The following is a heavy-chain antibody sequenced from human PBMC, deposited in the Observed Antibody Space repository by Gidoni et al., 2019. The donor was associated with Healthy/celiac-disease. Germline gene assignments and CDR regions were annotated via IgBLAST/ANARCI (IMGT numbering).Heavy chain of an antibody. CDR1: GFTFSSYW. J-gene: IGHJ6*02. V-gene: IGHV3-74*01. D-gene: IGHD5-18*01. Sequence: EVQLVESGGGLVQPGGSLRLSCAASGFTFSSYWMHWVRQAPGKGLVWVSRINSDGSSTSYADSVKGRFTISRDNAKNTLYLQRNSLRAEDTAVYYGARGCGYSYGSRNYYYGMDVWGQGTTVTVSS. CDR3: ARGCGYSYGSRNYYYGMDV. CDR2: INSDGSST.